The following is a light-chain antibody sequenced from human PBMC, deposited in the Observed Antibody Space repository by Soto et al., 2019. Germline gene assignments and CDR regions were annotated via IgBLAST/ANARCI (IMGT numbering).Light chain of an antibody. V-gene: IGKV2-28*01. CDR3: MQVLHTPLT. Sequence: DIVMTQSPLSLPVTPGEPASISCRSSQSLLHANGYNYLYWYLQKPGQSPQLLIYLGSNRASGVPDRFSGSGSGTDFTLKISRVEAEDVGVYYCMQVLHTPLTFGGGTKVEIK. CDR1: QSLLHANGYNY. J-gene: IGKJ4*01. CDR2: LGS.